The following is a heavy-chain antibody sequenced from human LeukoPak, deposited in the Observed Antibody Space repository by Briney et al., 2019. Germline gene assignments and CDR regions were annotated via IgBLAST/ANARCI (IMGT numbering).Heavy chain of an antibody. CDR3: AGLVVPAANNWFDP. CDR1: GFTFSSYW. D-gene: IGHD2-2*01. V-gene: IGHV3-74*01. Sequence: GGSLRLSCAASGFTFSSYWMHWVRQAPGKGLVWVSRINSDGSSTSYADSVKGRFTISRDNAENTLYLQMNSLRAEDTAVYYCAGLVVPAANNWFDPWGQGTLVTVSS. J-gene: IGHJ5*02. CDR2: INSDGSST.